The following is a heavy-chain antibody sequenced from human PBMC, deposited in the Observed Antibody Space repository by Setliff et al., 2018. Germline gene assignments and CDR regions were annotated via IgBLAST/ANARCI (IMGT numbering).Heavy chain of an antibody. CDR1: GGSVSSGSYY. V-gene: IGHV4-61*09. CDR2: IYTRGSA. D-gene: IGHD3-22*01. J-gene: IGHJ4*02. Sequence: PSETLSLTCTVSGGSVSSGSYYWAWIRQPAGKGLEWIGHIYTRGSANYNLSLKSRVTISTDASKNQFSLTLTSVTAADTAMYYCGRGRFYYDDNDFSWGQGTLVTVS. CDR3: GRGRFYYDDNDFS.